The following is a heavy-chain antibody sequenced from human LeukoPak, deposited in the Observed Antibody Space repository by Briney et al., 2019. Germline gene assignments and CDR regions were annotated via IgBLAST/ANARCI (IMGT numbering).Heavy chain of an antibody. D-gene: IGHD6-19*01. CDR1: GGSFSGYY. V-gene: IGHV4-34*01. CDR2: INHSGST. Sequence: SETLSLTCAVYGGSFSGYYWSWIRQPPGKGLEWIGEINHSGSTNYNPSLKSRVTISVDTSKNQFSLKLSSVTAADTAVYYCARGVGSGWYEDYWGQGTLVTVTS. J-gene: IGHJ4*02. CDR3: ARGVGSGWYEDY.